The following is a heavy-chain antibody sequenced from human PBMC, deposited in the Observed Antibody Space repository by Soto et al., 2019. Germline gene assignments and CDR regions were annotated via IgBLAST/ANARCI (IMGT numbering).Heavy chain of an antibody. CDR2: ISSSSSYI. J-gene: IGHJ6*02. CDR1: GFTFSSYS. V-gene: IGHV3-21*01. CDR3: ARDHNYDFWSGYSTRLYYYYGMDX. D-gene: IGHD3-3*01. Sequence: GGSLRLSCAASGFTFSSYSMNWVRQAPGKGLEWVSSISSSSSYIYYEYSVKVRFTISRDNAKKSLYLKMNSLRAEDTAVYYCARDHNYDFWSGYSTRLYYYYGMDXWGQGTTVTVS.